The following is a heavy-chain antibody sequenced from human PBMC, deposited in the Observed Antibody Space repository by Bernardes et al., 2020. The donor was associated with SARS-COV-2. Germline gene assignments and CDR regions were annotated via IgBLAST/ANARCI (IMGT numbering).Heavy chain of an antibody. V-gene: IGHV1-18*01. CDR2: ISADSVNT. D-gene: IGHD5-18*01. J-gene: IGHJ5*02. Sequence: ASVKVSCKASGYTFTSYGISWVRQAPGQGLEWMGWISADSVNTDYAEKFQGRVTMTTATSTSTAYMELRRLRSDDTAVYYCATVVGYSYGGGWFDPWGQGTLVTVSS. CDR3: ATVVGYSYGGGWFDP. CDR1: GYTFTSYG.